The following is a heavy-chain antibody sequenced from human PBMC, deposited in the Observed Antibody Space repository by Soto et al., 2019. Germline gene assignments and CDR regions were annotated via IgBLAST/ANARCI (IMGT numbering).Heavy chain of an antibody. D-gene: IGHD4-4*01. CDR3: ALARYSNFDY. CDR2: IYWDDDK. V-gene: IGHV2-5*02. Sequence: QITLKESGPSLVKPTQTLTLTCTFSGFSLRRTGEGVGWIRQPPGKALEWLALIYWDDDKRYSPSLKSRLTITXDTSKNQVVLTLTNMDPVDTATYYCALARYSNFDYWGQGTLVTVSS. CDR1: GFSLRRTGEG. J-gene: IGHJ4*02.